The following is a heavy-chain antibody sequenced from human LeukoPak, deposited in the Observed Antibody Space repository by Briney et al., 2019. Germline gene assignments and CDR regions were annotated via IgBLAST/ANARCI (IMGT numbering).Heavy chain of an antibody. CDR1: GFTFSSYS. CDR2: ISSSSSYI. Sequence: SGGSLRLSCAASGFTFSSYSMNWVRQAPGKGLEWVSSISSSSSYIYYADSVKGRSTISRDNAKNSLYLQMNSLRAEDTAVYYCARARSYGDYTLWYSDYWGQGTLVTVSS. J-gene: IGHJ4*02. V-gene: IGHV3-21*01. CDR3: ARARSYGDYTLWYSDY. D-gene: IGHD4-17*01.